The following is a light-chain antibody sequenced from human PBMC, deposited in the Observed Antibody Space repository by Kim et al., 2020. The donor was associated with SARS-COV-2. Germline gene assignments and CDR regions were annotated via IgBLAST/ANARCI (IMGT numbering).Light chain of an antibody. V-gene: IGKV3-11*01. CDR2: DAS. J-gene: IGKJ4*01. CDR1: QRVSSY. Sequence: GKRDILSSRASQRVSSYLAWYQQKPGQAPRILIYDASNRATGSPARFSGSGSGTDFTLTISSLEPEDFAVYYCQQRSNWPPPTFGGGTKVDIK. CDR3: QQRSNWPPPT.